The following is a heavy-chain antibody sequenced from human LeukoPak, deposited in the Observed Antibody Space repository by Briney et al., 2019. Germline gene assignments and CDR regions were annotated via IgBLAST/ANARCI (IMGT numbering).Heavy chain of an antibody. Sequence: GGSLRLSCAASGFTFSSYAMSWVRQAPGKGLEWVSAVSGGGGSTYYADSVKGRFTISRDNSKNTLDLQMNSLRAEDTAVYYCARTHQGVTKDFDYWGQGTLVTVSS. CDR1: GFTFSSYA. CDR3: ARTHQGVTKDFDY. V-gene: IGHV3-23*01. J-gene: IGHJ4*02. CDR2: VSGGGGST. D-gene: IGHD4-17*01.